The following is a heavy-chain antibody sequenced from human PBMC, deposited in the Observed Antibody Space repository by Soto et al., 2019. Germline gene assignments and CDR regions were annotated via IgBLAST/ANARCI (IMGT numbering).Heavy chain of an antibody. J-gene: IGHJ6*02. Sequence: ASVKVSCKASGYTFTGYYMHWVRQAPGQGLEWMGWINPNSGGTNYAQKFQGWVTMTRDTSISTAYMELSRLRSDDTAVYYCARVLLESSGYTYYGMDVWGQGTTVTVSS. D-gene: IGHD3-22*01. CDR2: INPNSGGT. CDR1: GYTFTGYY. CDR3: ARVLLESSGYTYYGMDV. V-gene: IGHV1-2*04.